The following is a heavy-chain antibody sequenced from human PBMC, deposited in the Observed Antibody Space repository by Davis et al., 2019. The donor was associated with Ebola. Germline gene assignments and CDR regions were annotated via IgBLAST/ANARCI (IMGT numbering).Heavy chain of an antibody. CDR3: ASDYSNYHGRDYYYGMDV. V-gene: IGHV4-39*07. CDR1: GGSISSSSYY. D-gene: IGHD4-11*01. Sequence: PSETLSLTCTVSGGSISSSSYYWGWIRQPPGKGLEWIGSIYYSGSTYYNPSLKSRVTISVDTSKNQFSLKLSSVTAADTAVYYCASDYSNYHGRDYYYGMDVWGQGTTVTVSS. J-gene: IGHJ6*02. CDR2: IYYSGST.